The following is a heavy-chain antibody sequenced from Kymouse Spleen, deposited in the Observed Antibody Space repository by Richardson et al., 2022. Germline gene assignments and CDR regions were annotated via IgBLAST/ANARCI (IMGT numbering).Heavy chain of an antibody. CDR1: GYSFTSYW. V-gene: IGHV5-51*01. D-gene: IGHD3-10*01. Sequence: EVQLVQSGAEVKKPGESLKISCKGSGYSFTSYWIGWVRQMPGKGLEWMGIIYPGDSDTRYSPSFQGQVTISADKSISTAYLQWSSLKASDTAMYYCARLYYGSGSYYNPFDYWGQGTLVTVSS. CDR3: ARLYYGSGSYYNPFDY. CDR2: IYPGDSDT. J-gene: IGHJ4*02.